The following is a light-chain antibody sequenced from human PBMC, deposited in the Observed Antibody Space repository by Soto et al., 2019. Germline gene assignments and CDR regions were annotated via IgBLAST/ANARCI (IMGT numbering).Light chain of an antibody. V-gene: IGLV2-8*01. Sequence: QSVLTRPPSASGSPGQSLTISCTGTSSDVGAHNYVSWYQQNPGKAPKLMLYDVNKRPSGVPDRFSGSKSGNTASLTVSGLQAEDEADYYCSSYTSSSTYVFGTGTKVTVL. CDR3: SSYTSSSTYV. CDR2: DVN. J-gene: IGLJ1*01. CDR1: SSDVGAHNY.